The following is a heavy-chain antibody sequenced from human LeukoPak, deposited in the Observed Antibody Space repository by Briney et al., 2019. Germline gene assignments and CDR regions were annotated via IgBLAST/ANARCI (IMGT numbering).Heavy chain of an antibody. Sequence: PGGSLRLSCAASGFTFSSYWMSWVRQAPGKGLEWVANIKQDGSEKYYVDSVKGRFTISRDNAKNSLNLQMNSLRAEDTAVYYCASGEWELLSDYWGQGTLVTVSS. CDR2: IKQDGSEK. D-gene: IGHD1-26*01. CDR3: ASGEWELLSDY. J-gene: IGHJ4*02. CDR1: GFTFSSYW. V-gene: IGHV3-7*01.